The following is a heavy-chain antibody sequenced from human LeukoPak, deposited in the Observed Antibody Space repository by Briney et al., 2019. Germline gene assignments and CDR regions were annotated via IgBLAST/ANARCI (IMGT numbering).Heavy chain of an antibody. CDR2: IPNSGST. V-gene: IGHV4-61*08. J-gene: IGHJ4*02. D-gene: IGHD3-10*01. CDR1: GGSVSSTVYY. CDR3: ARASGDHRLDY. Sequence: SETLSLTCTVSGGSVSSTVYYWSWIRQPPGKGLEWIGYIPNSGSTNYKSSLKSRVTISADTSKNQFSLKLSSVTAADTAGYYCARASGDHRLDYWGQGTLVTVSS.